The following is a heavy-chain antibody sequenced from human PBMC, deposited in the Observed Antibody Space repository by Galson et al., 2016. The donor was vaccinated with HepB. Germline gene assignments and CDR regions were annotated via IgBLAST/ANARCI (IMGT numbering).Heavy chain of an antibody. Sequence: SLRLSCAASGFTVSSTYMNWVRQAPGKGLEWVSIIYSGGTTYQADSVTGRFTISRDNSNNTLYLQMNSLRHEDAAVYYCAGRGASSSSWYSDYQYGMDVWGQGTTVTVPS. CDR3: AGRGASSSSWYSDYQYGMDV. CDR1: GFTVSSTY. J-gene: IGHJ6*02. CDR2: IYSGGTT. D-gene: IGHD6-13*01. V-gene: IGHV3-66*01.